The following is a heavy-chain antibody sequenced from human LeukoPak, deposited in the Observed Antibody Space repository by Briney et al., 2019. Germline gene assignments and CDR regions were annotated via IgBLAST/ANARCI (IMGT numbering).Heavy chain of an antibody. CDR1: NGAGSSGGYY. CDR3: ARRYSSSWFDY. V-gene: IGHV4-61*08. Sequence: PSETLSLTCNVSNGAGSSGGYYGSLIRQPPGKGLEWIGYIYYSGSTNYNPSLKSRVTISVDTSKNQFSLKLSSVTAADTAVYYCARRYSSSWFDYWGQGTLVTVSS. CDR2: IYYSGST. D-gene: IGHD6-13*01. J-gene: IGHJ4*02.